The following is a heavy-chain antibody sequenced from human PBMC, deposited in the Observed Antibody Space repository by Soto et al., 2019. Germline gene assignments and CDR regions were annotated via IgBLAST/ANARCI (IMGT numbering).Heavy chain of an antibody. D-gene: IGHD3-9*01. Sequence: SETLSLTCTVSGGSISSYYWSWIRQPPGKGLEWIGYIYYSGSTNYNPSLKSRVTISVDTSKNQFSLKLSSVTAADTAVYYCASHLRYFDWPNDAFDIWGQGTMVNVSS. CDR1: GGSISSYY. J-gene: IGHJ3*02. CDR2: IYYSGST. V-gene: IGHV4-59*08. CDR3: ASHLRYFDWPNDAFDI.